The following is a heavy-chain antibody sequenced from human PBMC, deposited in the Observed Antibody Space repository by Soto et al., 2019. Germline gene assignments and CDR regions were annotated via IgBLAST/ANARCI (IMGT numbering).Heavy chain of an antibody. J-gene: IGHJ5*02. CDR1: GYTLTELS. CDR2: FDPEDGET. D-gene: IGHD3-3*01. Sequence: QVQLVQSGAEVKKPGASVKVSCKVSGYTLTELSMHWVRQAPGKGLEWMGGFDPEDGETIYAQKFQGRVTMTEDTSTDPAYMELSSLRSEDTAVYYCATGYDFWSGYKVYNWFDPWGQGTLVTVSS. V-gene: IGHV1-24*01. CDR3: ATGYDFWSGYKVYNWFDP.